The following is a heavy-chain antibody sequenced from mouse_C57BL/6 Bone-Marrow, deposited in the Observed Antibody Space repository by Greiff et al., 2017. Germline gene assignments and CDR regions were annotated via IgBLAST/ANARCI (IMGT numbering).Heavy chain of an antibody. CDR3: AGDRSTVAGYAIDY. CDR2: IPHSGET. J-gene: IGHJ4*01. V-gene: IGHV12-3*01. D-gene: IGHD1-1*01. Sequence: QVHVKQSGPGLVKPSQSLFLTCSITGFPITSGYYWIWIRQSPGKPLEWMGYIPHSGETFYNPSLQSPISITRETSKNQFFLQLNSVTTEDTAMYYCAGDRSTVAGYAIDYWGQGTSVTVSS. CDR1: GFPITSGYY.